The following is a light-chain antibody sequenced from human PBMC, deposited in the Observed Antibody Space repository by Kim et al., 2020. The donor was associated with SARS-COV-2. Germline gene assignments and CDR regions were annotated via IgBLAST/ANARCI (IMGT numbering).Light chain of an antibody. CDR1: KLGDKY. CDR3: QAWDSVTGV. CDR2: QDS. Sequence: SYELTQPPSVSVSPRQTASITCSGDKLGDKYACWYQQKPGQSPVLVIYQDSKRPSGIPERFSGSNSGNTATLTISGTQAMDEADYYCQAWDSVTGVFGGGTQLTVL. J-gene: IGLJ3*02. V-gene: IGLV3-1*01.